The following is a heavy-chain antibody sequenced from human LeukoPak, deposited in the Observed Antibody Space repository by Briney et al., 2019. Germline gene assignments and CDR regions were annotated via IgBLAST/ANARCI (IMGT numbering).Heavy chain of an antibody. Sequence: SETLSLTCTVSGGSISTYYWSWIRQPPGKGLEWIGYIYYSGNTYYNPSLKSRVTLSVDTSKNQFSLKLSSVTAADTAVYYCARHWPIAAAGENWFDPWGQGTLVTVSS. J-gene: IGHJ5*02. D-gene: IGHD6-13*01. V-gene: IGHV4-59*08. CDR1: GGSISTYY. CDR3: ARHWPIAAAGENWFDP. CDR2: IYYSGNT.